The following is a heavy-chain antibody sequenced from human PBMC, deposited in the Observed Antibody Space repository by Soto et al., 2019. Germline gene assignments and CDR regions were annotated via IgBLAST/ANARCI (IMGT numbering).Heavy chain of an antibody. V-gene: IGHV3-30*18. Sequence: QVQLVESGGGVVQPGRSLRLSCAASGFTFSSYGMHWVRQAPGKGLEWVAVISYDGSNKYYGDSVKGRFTISRDNSKNTLYLKMNSLSAEDTAVYYCAKMGGIYFAWLHSPSNYYYYYYMDVWGKGTTVTVSS. CDR2: ISYDGSNK. CDR3: AKMGGIYFAWLHSPSNYYYYYYMDV. D-gene: IGHD3-9*01. J-gene: IGHJ6*03. CDR1: GFTFSSYG.